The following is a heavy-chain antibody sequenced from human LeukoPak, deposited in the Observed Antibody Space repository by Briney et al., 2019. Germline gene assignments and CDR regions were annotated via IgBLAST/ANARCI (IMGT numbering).Heavy chain of an antibody. Sequence: GGSLRLSCAASGFTFSSYAMPWVRQAPGKGLEWVAVISYDGSNKYYADSVKGRFTISRDNSKNTLYLQMNSLRAEDTAVYYCLTPIYSSGANTFDYWGQGTLVTVSS. J-gene: IGHJ4*02. CDR1: GFTFSSYA. CDR2: ISYDGSNK. V-gene: IGHV3-30-3*01. CDR3: LTPIYSSGANTFDY. D-gene: IGHD3-22*01.